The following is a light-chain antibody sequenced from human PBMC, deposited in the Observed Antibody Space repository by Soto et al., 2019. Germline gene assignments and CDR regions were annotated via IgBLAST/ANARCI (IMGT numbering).Light chain of an antibody. V-gene: IGKV3-15*01. CDR3: QQYNNRPT. CDR2: GAS. Sequence: IVMTQSPSTLSVSPGERATLSCRASQSVSSNLAWYQQKPGQAPRLLIYGASTRATGIPARFSGSGSGTEFTLTISSLQSEDFAVYYCQQYNNRPTFGQGTKV. J-gene: IGKJ1*01. CDR1: QSVSSN.